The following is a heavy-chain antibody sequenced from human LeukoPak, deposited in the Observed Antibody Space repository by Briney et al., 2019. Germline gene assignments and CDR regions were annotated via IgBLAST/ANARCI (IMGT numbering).Heavy chain of an antibody. CDR2: IYSTGNT. D-gene: IGHD1-26*01. Sequence: SETLSLTCTVSGGSINNYYWSWIRQSPGKGLELIGYIYSTGNTNYNPSLKSRVAISVDTSRNQFSLKLTSVTAADTAVYYCVLEGGSSFDYWGQGTLVTVSS. CDR1: GGSINNYY. CDR3: VLEGGSSFDY. V-gene: IGHV4-59*12. J-gene: IGHJ4*03.